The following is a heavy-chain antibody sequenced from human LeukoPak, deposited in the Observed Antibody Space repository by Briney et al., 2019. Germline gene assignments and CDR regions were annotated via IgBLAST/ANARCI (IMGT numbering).Heavy chain of an antibody. Sequence: GGSLRLSCAASGFTFSSYAMSWVRQAPGKGLEWVSAISGSGGSTYYADSVKGRFTISRDNSKNTLYLQMNSLRAEDTAVYYCAKVPSYDILTGYPFDPWGQGTLVTVSS. V-gene: IGHV3-23*01. CDR1: GFTFSSYA. D-gene: IGHD3-9*01. J-gene: IGHJ5*02. CDR3: AKVPSYDILTGYPFDP. CDR2: ISGSGGST.